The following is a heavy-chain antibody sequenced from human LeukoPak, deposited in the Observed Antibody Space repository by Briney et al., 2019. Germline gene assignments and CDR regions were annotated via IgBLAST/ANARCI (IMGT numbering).Heavy chain of an antibody. CDR1: GFTFSNHG. V-gene: IGHV3-23*01. D-gene: IGHD2-2*01. Sequence: PGGSLRLSCAASGFTFSNHGINWVRQAPGKGLEWVSGISPSGDITYYTDSVQGRFTISRDNSKNMMYVQMNSLRAEDTAVYYCARAPKATLRTPSYYFDYWGQGTLVTVSS. J-gene: IGHJ4*02. CDR3: ARAPKATLRTPSYYFDY. CDR2: ISPSGDIT.